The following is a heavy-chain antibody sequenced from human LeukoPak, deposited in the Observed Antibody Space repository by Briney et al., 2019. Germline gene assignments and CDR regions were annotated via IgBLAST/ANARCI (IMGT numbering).Heavy chain of an antibody. D-gene: IGHD5-18*01. CDR3: ARAGDVDTAMVFQYFDY. Sequence: GGSLRLSCAASGFTFSSYSMNWVRQAPGKGLEWVSSISSSSSYIYYADSVKGRFTISRDNAKNSLYLQMNSLRAEDTAVYYCARAGDVDTAMVFQYFDYWGQGTPVTVSS. V-gene: IGHV3-21*01. J-gene: IGHJ4*02. CDR1: GFTFSSYS. CDR2: ISSSSSYI.